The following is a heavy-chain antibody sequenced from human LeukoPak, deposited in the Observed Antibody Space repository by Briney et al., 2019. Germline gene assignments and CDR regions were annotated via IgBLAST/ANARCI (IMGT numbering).Heavy chain of an antibody. CDR3: TTPRGIFGVVPTGY. V-gene: IGHV3-15*01. D-gene: IGHD3-3*01. CDR1: GFTVSSNY. J-gene: IGHJ4*02. Sequence: GGSLRLSCAASGFTVSSNYMSWVRQAPGKGLEWVGRIKSKTDGGTTDYAAPVKGRFTISRDDSKNTLYLQMNSLKTEDTAVYYCTTPRGIFGVVPTGYWGQGTLVTVSS. CDR2: IKSKTDGGTT.